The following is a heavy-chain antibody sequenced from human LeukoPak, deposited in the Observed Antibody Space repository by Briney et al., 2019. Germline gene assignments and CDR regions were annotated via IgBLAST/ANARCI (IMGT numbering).Heavy chain of an antibody. J-gene: IGHJ4*02. CDR3: AKVPYGDYVFDY. CDR2: ISYDGSNK. Sequence: PGRSLRLSCAASGFTFSSYGMHWVRQAPGKGLEWVAVISYDGSNKYYADSVEGRFTISRDNSKNTLYLQMNSLRAEDTAVYYCAKVPYGDYVFDYWGQGTLVTVSS. CDR1: GFTFSSYG. V-gene: IGHV3-30*18. D-gene: IGHD4-17*01.